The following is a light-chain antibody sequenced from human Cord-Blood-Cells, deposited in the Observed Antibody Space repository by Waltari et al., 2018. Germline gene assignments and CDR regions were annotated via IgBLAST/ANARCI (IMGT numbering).Light chain of an antibody. CDR2: AAS. Sequence: AIRMTQSPSSLSASTGDRVTITCRARQGISSYLAWYQQKPGKAPKLLSYAASTLQSGVPSRFSGSGSGTDFTLTISCLQSEDFATYYCQQYYSYPFTFGPGTKVDIK. J-gene: IGKJ3*01. CDR3: QQYYSYPFT. CDR1: QGISSY. V-gene: IGKV1-8*01.